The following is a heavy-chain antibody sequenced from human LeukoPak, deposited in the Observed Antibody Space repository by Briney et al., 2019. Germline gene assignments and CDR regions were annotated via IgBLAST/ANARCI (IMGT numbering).Heavy chain of an antibody. CDR3: ARDGYYYYYMDV. CDR2: IYTSGST. Sequence: SETLSLTCTVSGGSISSGSYYWSWIRQPAGKGLEWIGRIYTSGSTNYNPSLESRVTISVDTSKNQFSLKLSSVTAADTAVYYCARDGYYYYYMDVWGKGTTVTVSS. J-gene: IGHJ6*03. V-gene: IGHV4-61*02. CDR1: GGSISSGSYY.